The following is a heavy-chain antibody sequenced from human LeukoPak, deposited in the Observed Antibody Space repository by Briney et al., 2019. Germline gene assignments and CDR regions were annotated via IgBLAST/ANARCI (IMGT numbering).Heavy chain of an antibody. CDR3: VREDATRGDAFDI. V-gene: IGHV3-11*04. D-gene: IGHD3-10*01. CDR2: ISSSDSTI. J-gene: IGHJ3*02. CDR1: GFTFTDYY. Sequence: PGGSLRLSCAASGFTFTDYYMSWIRQAPGKGLEWVSYISSSDSTIYYADSVKGRFTISRDNAKNSLYLQMNSLRAEDTAMYYCVREDATRGDAFDIWGQGTLVSVSS.